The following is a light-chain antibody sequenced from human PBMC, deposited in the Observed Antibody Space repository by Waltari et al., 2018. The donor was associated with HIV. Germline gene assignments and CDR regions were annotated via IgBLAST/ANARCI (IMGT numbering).Light chain of an antibody. CDR3: GAWDGSLSVFV. Sequence: QSVLTQPPSLSAAPGQKVTISCSGSSSNIGNQVVSWYQQLPGTAPKLLIYDNDKRPSGIPDRFSGAKSGTSATLGITGLQTGDEADYYCGAWDGSLSVFVFGTGTKVTVL. CDR2: DND. CDR1: SSNIGNQV. J-gene: IGLJ1*01. V-gene: IGLV1-51*01.